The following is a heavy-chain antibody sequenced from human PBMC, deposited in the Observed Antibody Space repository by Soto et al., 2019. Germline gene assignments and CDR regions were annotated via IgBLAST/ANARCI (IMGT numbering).Heavy chain of an antibody. J-gene: IGHJ4*02. V-gene: IGHV3-23*01. CDR3: ARVASDYINSADH. CDR2: IGGSGGKT. D-gene: IGHD4-4*01. CDR1: GFIFNAYA. Sequence: EVQLLESGGGLVQPGGSLRLSCAASGFIFNAYAMTWVRQAPGKGLEWVSAIGGSGGKTYYAASVKGRFTISRDNSKDTVALEMNRLRVDDTAVYFCARVASDYINSADHWGQGILVTVSS.